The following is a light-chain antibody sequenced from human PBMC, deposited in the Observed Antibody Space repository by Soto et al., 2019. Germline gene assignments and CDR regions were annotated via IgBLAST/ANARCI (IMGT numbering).Light chain of an antibody. CDR3: QQFAISTT. CDR2: DAS. J-gene: IGKJ1*01. V-gene: IGKV1-33*01. CDR1: QDINKN. Sequence: DIQMTQSPSSLSASVGDRVTITCQASQDINKNLIWYQQKPGKAPSLLIFDASTLHSGVPSRFSDSGSGTVFTLTISSMKPDYVATDYCQQFAISTTFGQGTKVDIK.